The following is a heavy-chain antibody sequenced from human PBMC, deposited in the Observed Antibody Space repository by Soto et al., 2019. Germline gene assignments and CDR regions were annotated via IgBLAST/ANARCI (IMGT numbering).Heavy chain of an antibody. CDR2: IYTTGST. J-gene: IGHJ6*02. Sequence: PSETLSLTCTVSGGSISTYFWSWIRQPAGGGLEWIGRIYTTGSTNYNPSLKSRVTMSLDTSRNQFSLKLSSVTAADTAVYYCARGNVMGTHMGYYYYGMDVWGQGTTVTVSS. CDR3: ARGNVMGTHMGYYYYGMDV. D-gene: IGHD5-18*01. V-gene: IGHV4-4*07. CDR1: GGSISTYF.